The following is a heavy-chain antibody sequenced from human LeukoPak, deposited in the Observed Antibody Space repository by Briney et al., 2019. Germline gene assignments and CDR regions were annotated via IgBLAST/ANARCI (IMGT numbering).Heavy chain of an antibody. D-gene: IGHD1-26*01. V-gene: IGHV3-23*01. CDR2: ISGSGGST. Sequence: GGSLRLSCAASGFTFSSYWMSWVRRAPGKGLEWVSAISGSGGSTYYADSVKGRFTISRDNSENTLYLQMNSLRAEDTAVYYCAKVNVGYYYYYMDVWGKGTTVTVSS. CDR3: AKVNVGYYYYYMDV. CDR1: GFTFSSYW. J-gene: IGHJ6*03.